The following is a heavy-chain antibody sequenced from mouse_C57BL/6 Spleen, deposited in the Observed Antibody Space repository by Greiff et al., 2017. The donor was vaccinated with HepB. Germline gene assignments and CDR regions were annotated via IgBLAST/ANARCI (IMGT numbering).Heavy chain of an antibody. CDR1: GYSITSGYY. V-gene: IGHV3-6*01. CDR3: ARDGTVWYFDV. J-gene: IGHJ1*03. Sequence: EVKLVESGPGLVKPSQSLSLTCSVTGYSITSGYYWNWIRQFPGNKLEWMGYISYDGSNNYNPSLKNRISITRDTSKNQFFLKLNSVTTADTATYYCARDGTVWYFDVWGTGTTVTVSS. D-gene: IGHD4-1*01. CDR2: ISYDGSN.